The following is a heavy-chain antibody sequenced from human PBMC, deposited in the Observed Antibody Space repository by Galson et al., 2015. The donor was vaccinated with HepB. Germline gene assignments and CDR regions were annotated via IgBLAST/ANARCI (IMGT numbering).Heavy chain of an antibody. Sequence: SLRLSCAASGFTFSSYAMSWVRQAPGKGLEWVSAISGSGGSTYYADSVKGRFTISRDNSKNTLYLQMNSLRAEDTAVYYCAKGRFYYYGMDVWGQGTTVTVSS. J-gene: IGHJ6*02. V-gene: IGHV3-23*01. CDR1: GFTFSSYA. D-gene: IGHD3-3*01. CDR2: ISGSGGST. CDR3: AKGRFYYYGMDV.